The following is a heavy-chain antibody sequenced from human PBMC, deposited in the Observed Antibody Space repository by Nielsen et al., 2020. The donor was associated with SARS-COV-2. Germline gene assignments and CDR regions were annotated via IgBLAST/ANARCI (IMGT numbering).Heavy chain of an antibody. V-gene: IGHV3-30*09. Sequence: GESLKISCAASGFTFSKFPMHWVRQALGKGLEWLAIISYGGDNEHYADSLKGRFAVSRDNSKNTVYLQMNSLRVENTAVYYCVKVATSGWYRPPGWFDSWGQGTLVSVSS. J-gene: IGHJ5*01. CDR1: GFTFSKFP. CDR3: VKVATSGWYRPPGWFDS. D-gene: IGHD6-19*01. CDR2: ISYGGDNE.